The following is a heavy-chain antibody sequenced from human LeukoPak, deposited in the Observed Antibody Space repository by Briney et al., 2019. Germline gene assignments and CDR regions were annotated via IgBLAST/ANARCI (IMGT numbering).Heavy chain of an antibody. CDR1: GFTFTAYY. Sequence: ASVKVSCKASGFTFTAYYMHWVRQAPGQGLEWMEWINPNSGGTNYAQKFQGRVTMTRNTSISTAYMELSSLRSEDTAVYYCARVRDGVFQHWGQGTLVTVSS. D-gene: IGHD2-21*02. CDR2: INPNSGGT. CDR3: ARVRDGVFQH. J-gene: IGHJ1*01. V-gene: IGHV1-2*02.